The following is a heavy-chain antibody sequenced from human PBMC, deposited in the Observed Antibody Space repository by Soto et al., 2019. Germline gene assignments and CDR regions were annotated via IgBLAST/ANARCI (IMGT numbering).Heavy chain of an antibody. CDR3: TTGPITMVRGVTDY. V-gene: IGHV3-43*01. CDR1: GFTFDDYT. D-gene: IGHD3-10*01. J-gene: IGHJ4*02. CDR2: ISWDGGST. Sequence: GGSLRLSCAASGFTFDDYTMHWVRQAPGKGLEWVSLISWDGGSTYYADSVKGRFTISRDNSKNSLYLQMNSLRTEDTALYYCTTGPITMVRGVTDYWGQGTLVTVSS.